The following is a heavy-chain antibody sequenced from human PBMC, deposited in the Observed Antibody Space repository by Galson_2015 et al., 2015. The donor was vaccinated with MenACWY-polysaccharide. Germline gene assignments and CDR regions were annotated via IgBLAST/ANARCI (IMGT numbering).Heavy chain of an antibody. D-gene: IGHD3-9*01. CDR3: AREGYDILTGAYNWFDP. CDR1: GYTFTSYG. J-gene: IGHJ5*02. CDR2: ISAYNGNT. V-gene: IGHV1-18*01. Sequence: SVKVSCKASGYTFTSYGISWVRQAPGQGLEWMGWISAYNGNTNYAQKLQGRVTMTTDTSTSTAYMELSRLRSDDTAVYYCAREGYDILTGAYNWFDPWGQGTLVTVSS.